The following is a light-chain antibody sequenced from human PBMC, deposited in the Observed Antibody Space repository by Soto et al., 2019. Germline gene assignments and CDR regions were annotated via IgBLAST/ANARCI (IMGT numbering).Light chain of an antibody. J-gene: IGKJ1*01. CDR3: QQYINWPRT. V-gene: IGKV3D-15*01. CDR2: GAS. CDR1: QSISSTY. Sequence: EVVMTQSPATLSVSPGERATLSCRPSQSISSTYLAWYQQRPGQAPRLLLYGASTRAPGIADRFSGSGSGTDFTLTISSLQSEDFAVYYCQQYINWPRTFGQGTKVDI.